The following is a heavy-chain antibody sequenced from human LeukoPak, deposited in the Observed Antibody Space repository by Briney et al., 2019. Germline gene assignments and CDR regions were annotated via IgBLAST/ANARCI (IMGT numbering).Heavy chain of an antibody. CDR2: INHSGST. CDR3: ARDETTPLPGAY. CDR1: GGSFSGYY. Sequence: PSETLSLTCAVYGGSFSGYYWNWIRQPPGKGLEWIGEINHSGSTHYNPSLESRVTMSVDTSKNQFSMKLSSVTAADTAVYNCARDETTPLPGAYWGQGTLVTVSS. J-gene: IGHJ4*02. D-gene: IGHD1-14*01. V-gene: IGHV4-34*01.